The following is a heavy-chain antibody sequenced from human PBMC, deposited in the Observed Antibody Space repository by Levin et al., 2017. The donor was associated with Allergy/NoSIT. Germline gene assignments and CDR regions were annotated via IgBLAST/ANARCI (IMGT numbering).Heavy chain of an antibody. CDR3: AREKILGRSLRVYSID. CDR2: ISYDGDTQ. V-gene: IGHV3-30*09. CDR1: GFTFSHYL. J-gene: IGHJ4*02. D-gene: IGHD3-16*02. Sequence: GGSLRLSCAASGFTFSHYLMHWVRQAPGEGLEWVSGISYDGDTQYYADSVRGRFAISRDNSKNTLYLQMESLRAEDTAVYYCAREKILGRSLRVYSIDWGRGTLFTVSS.